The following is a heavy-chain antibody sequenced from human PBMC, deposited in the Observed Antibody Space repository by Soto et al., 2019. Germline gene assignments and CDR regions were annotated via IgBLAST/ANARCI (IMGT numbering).Heavy chain of an antibody. Sequence: EVQLVESGGGVVRPGGSLRLSCAASEFTFDDYGMSWVRQAPGKGLEWVSGINWNGGSTGYADSVKGRFTISRDNAKNALYLQMNRLRAEDTALYYCARLYSSGWYGPGRYWGQGTLVTVSS. D-gene: IGHD6-19*01. CDR1: EFTFDDYG. CDR2: INWNGGST. J-gene: IGHJ4*02. CDR3: ARLYSSGWYGPGRY. V-gene: IGHV3-20*04.